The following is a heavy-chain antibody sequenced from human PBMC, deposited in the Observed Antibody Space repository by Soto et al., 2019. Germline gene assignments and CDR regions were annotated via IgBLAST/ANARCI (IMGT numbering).Heavy chain of an antibody. CDR1: GGSISSYY. Sequence: SETLSLTGTVSGGSISSYYWSWIRQPPGKGLEWIGYIYYSGSTNYNPSLKSRVTISVDTSKDQFSLKLSSVTAADTAVYYCARRYGPSFDYWGQGTLVTVSS. V-gene: IGHV4-59*01. J-gene: IGHJ4*02. CDR2: IYYSGST. CDR3: ARRYGPSFDY. D-gene: IGHD4-17*01.